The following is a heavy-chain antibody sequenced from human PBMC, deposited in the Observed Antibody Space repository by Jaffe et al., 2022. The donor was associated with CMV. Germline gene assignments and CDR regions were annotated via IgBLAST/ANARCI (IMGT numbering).Heavy chain of an antibody. V-gene: IGHV3-23*04. CDR2: ISGSGGST. J-gene: IGHJ4*02. Sequence: EVQLVESGGGLVQPGGSLRLSCAASGFTFSGYAMSWVRQAPGKGLEWVSAISGSGGSTYYADSVKGRFTISRDNSKNTLYLQMNSLRAEDTAVYYCAKDGGRTYRYTGTTGCDYWGQGTLVTVSS. CDR3: AKDGGRTYRYTGTTGCDY. D-gene: IGHD3-16*02. CDR1: GFTFSGYA.